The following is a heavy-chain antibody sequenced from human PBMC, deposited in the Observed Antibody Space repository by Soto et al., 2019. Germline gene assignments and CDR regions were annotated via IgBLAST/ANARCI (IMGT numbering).Heavy chain of an antibody. V-gene: IGHV5-51*01. CDR3: ARHTRGITMVRGVIYNWFDP. J-gene: IGHJ5*02. D-gene: IGHD3-10*01. Sequence: GESLKISCKGSGYSFTSYWIGWVRQMPGKGLGWMGIIYPGDSDARYSPSFQGQVTISADKSISTAYLQWSSLKASDTAMYYCARHTRGITMVRGVIYNWFDPWGQGTLVTVSS. CDR1: GYSFTSYW. CDR2: IYPGDSDA.